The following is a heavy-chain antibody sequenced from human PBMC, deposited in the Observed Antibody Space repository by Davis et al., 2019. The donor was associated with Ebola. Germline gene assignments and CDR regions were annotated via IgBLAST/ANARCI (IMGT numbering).Heavy chain of an antibody. V-gene: IGHV3-23*01. CDR2: ITSSGGST. CDR1: GFTFRSYA. CDR3: AKGGSGWPSDYSYGMGV. D-gene: IGHD6-19*01. Sequence: PGGSLRLSCAASGFTFRSYAMTWARQAPGKGLAWVSAITSSGGSTYYADSVKGRFTIPRDNSKNTLYLQMNSLTVEDTAVYYCAKGGSGWPSDYSYGMGVWGKGTTVTVSS. J-gene: IGHJ6*04.